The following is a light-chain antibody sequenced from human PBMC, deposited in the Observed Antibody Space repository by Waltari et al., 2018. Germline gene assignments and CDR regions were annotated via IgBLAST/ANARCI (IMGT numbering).Light chain of an antibody. CDR2: GAS. CDR3: QHYGTSPSWT. Sequence: VLTQSPGSLSLPPGERATLSCRASQSVSSSYLTWYQQRPGQARRLLIYGASSRATGIPDRFSGSGSGTDFTLTISRLEPEDFAVYWCQHYGTSPSWTFGQGTRVEIK. V-gene: IGKV3-20*01. J-gene: IGKJ1*01. CDR1: QSVSSSY.